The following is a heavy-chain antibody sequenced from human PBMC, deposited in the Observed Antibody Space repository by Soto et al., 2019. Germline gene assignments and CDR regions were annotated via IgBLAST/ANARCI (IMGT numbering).Heavy chain of an antibody. J-gene: IGHJ4*02. V-gene: IGHV3-21*01. D-gene: IGHD6-6*01. CDR2: ISSSSSYI. CDR3: ARDSPIAARPFDY. CDR1: GFTFSSYS. Sequence: GGSLRLSCADSGFTFSSYSMNWVRQAPGKGLEWVSSISSSSSYIYYADSVKGRFTISRDNAKNSLYLQMNSLRAEDTAVYYCARDSPIAARPFDYWGQGTLVTVSS.